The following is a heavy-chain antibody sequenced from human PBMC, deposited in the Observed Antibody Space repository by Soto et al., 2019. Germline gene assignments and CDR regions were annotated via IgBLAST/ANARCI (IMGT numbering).Heavy chain of an antibody. J-gene: IGHJ6*02. CDR2: INRNSGGT. CDR3: ARTGYQWLGPHYYYYGMDV. Sequence: ASVKVSCKASGYTFTGYYMHWVRQAPGQGLEWMGWINRNSGGTNYAQKFQGRVTMTRDTSISTAYMELSRLRSDDTAVYYCARTGYQWLGPHYYYYGMDVWGQGTTVTVSS. D-gene: IGHD6-19*01. CDR1: GYTFTGYY. V-gene: IGHV1-2*02.